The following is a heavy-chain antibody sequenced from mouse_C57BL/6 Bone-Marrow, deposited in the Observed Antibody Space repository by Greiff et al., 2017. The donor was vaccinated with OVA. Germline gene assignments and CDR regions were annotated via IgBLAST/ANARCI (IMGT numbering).Heavy chain of an antibody. CDR3: TRDEGKFYGRYAMDY. Sequence: EVHLVESGDGLVKPGGSLKLSCAASGFTFSSYAMSWVRQTPEKRLEWVAYISSGGDYTYYAQTVKGRSTFPIDNARNTLYLQVSSLKSEDTAMYYCTRDEGKFYGRYAMDYWGQGTSVTVSS. CDR2: ISSGGDYT. D-gene: IGHD1-1*02. V-gene: IGHV5-9-1*02. CDR1: GFTFSSYA. J-gene: IGHJ4*01.